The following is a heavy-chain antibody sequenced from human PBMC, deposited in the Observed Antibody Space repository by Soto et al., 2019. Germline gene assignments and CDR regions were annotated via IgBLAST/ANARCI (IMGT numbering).Heavy chain of an antibody. D-gene: IGHD2-15*01. CDR2: IYWHDDK. CDR1: GFSLSTSGVG. V-gene: IGHV2-5*01. J-gene: IGHJ5*02. Sequence: QITLKESGPTLVKPTQPLTLTCTFSGFSLSTSGVGVGWIRQPPGKALEWLALIYWHDDKRYSPSLKNRLSITKDTTQNHVIVTTPNMDPMDTATYYWARQVRYYSGQGCPNLSDPWGQGTLLTVSS. CDR3: ARQVRYYSGQGCPNLSDP.